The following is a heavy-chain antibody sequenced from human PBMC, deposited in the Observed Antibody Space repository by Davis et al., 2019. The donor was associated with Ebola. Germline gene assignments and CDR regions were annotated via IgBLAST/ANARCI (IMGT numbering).Heavy chain of an antibody. Sequence: PGGSLRLSCAASGFTFSSYSMNWVRQAPGKGLEWVSYISSSSSTIYYADSVKGRFTISRDNAKNSLYLQMNSLRDEDTAVYYCATSDVDRGGRFDYWGQGTLVTVSS. D-gene: IGHD3-10*01. CDR3: ATSDVDRGGRFDY. CDR1: GFTFSSYS. CDR2: ISSSSSTI. V-gene: IGHV3-48*02. J-gene: IGHJ4*02.